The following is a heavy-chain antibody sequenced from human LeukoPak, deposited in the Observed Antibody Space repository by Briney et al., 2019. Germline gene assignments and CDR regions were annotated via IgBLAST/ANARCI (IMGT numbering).Heavy chain of an antibody. Sequence: SSVKVSCKASGFTFTSSAVQWVRQARGQRLEWIGWIVVDRGNTDYAQKFQERVTITRDLSTSTAYLELSSLRSEDTAVYYCAADPQMCYYECSGYYFCSWGQGTLVTVSS. J-gene: IGHJ4*02. V-gene: IGHV1-58*01. CDR3: AADPQMCYYECSGYYFCS. D-gene: IGHD3-22*01. CDR1: GFTFTSSA. CDR2: IVVDRGNT.